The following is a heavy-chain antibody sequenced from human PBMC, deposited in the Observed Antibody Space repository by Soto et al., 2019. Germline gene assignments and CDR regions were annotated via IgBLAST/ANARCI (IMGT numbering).Heavy chain of an antibody. V-gene: IGHV3-30-3*01. Sequence: GGSLRLSCAASGFTFSSYAMHWVRQAPGKGLEWVAVISYDGSNKYYADSVKGRFTISRDNSKNTLYLQMNSLRAEDTAVYYCARSTGAVTTLLGYWGQGTLVTVSS. J-gene: IGHJ4*02. CDR3: ARSTGAVTTLLGY. D-gene: IGHD4-4*01. CDR2: ISYDGSNK. CDR1: GFTFSSYA.